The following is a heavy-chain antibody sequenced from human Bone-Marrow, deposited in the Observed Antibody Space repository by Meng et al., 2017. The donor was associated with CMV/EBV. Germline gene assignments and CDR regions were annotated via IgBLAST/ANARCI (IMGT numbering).Heavy chain of an antibody. J-gene: IGHJ4*02. CDR1: GYTFTSYA. CDR3: ATRDQWLFHFDY. V-gene: IGHV1-3*02. D-gene: IGHD3-22*01. Sequence: ASVKVSCKASGYTFTSYAMHWVRQAPGQRLEWMGWSNAGNGNTKYSPEFQGRVTITRDTSASTAYLELSSLRSEDMAVYYCATRDQWLFHFDYWGQGTLVTVSS. CDR2: SNAGNGNT.